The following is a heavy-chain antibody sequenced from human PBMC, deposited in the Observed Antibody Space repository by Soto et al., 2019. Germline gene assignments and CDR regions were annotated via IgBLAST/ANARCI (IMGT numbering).Heavy chain of an antibody. CDR2: IYWDDGK. CDR1: GFSLNTGGVT. J-gene: IGHJ1*01. D-gene: IGHD3-10*01. V-gene: IGHV2-5*02. CDR3: AHSPAPRVYFQH. Sequence: SGPTLVNPTQTLTLTCVFSGFSLNTGGVTVGWIRQPPGKALESVALIYWDDGKRYSPSLKSRLTITKETSRNPVVLTMTHVDPEDTATYFCAHSPAPRVYFQHWGEGTLVTVSS.